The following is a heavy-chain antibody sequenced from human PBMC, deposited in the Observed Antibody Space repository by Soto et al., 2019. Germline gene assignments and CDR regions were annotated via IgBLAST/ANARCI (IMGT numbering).Heavy chain of an antibody. CDR2: INPNSGGT. CDR3: ARDIDCSYCGGDSSGGRAGAFDI. V-gene: IGHV1-2*04. D-gene: IGHD2-21*02. J-gene: IGHJ3*02. CDR1: GYTFTGYY. Sequence: ASVKVSCKASGYTFTGYYMHWVRQAPGQGLEWMGWINPNSGGTNYAQKFQGWVTMTRDTSISTAYMELSRLRSDDTAVYYCARDIDCSYCGGDSSGGRAGAFDIWGQGTMVTVSS.